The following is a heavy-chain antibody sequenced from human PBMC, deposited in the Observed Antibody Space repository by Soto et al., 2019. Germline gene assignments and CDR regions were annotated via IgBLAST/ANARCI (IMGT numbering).Heavy chain of an antibody. V-gene: IGHV5-51*01. CDR3: ARYSGSTFSDPQFDY. D-gene: IGHD2-2*01. CDR2: IYPGDSNS. J-gene: IGHJ4*02. Sequence: EVQLVQSGAEVKKPGESLKISCKGSGYTFSGYWIAWVRQMPGKGLEWMGIIYPGDSNSRYSQSFQGQVTISADKSISTAYLQWSSLKASDTAMYYCARYSGSTFSDPQFDYWGQGTLVTVSS. CDR1: GYTFSGYW.